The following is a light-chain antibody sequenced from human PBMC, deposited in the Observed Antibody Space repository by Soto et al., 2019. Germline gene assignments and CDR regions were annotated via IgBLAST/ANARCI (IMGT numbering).Light chain of an antibody. Sequence: QSVLTQPPSVSGPPGQSVSISCTGTSSDVGSYNRVSWYQQSPGTAPKLMIYEVSNRPSGVPDRFSGSKSGNTASLTISGLQADDEADYYCISYASSSTLVFGGGTKVTVL. V-gene: IGLV2-18*02. J-gene: IGLJ2*01. CDR3: ISYASSSTLV. CDR2: EVS. CDR1: SSDVGSYNR.